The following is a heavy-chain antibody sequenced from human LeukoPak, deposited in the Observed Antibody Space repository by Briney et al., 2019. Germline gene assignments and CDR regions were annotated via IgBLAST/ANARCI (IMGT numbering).Heavy chain of an antibody. J-gene: IGHJ6*02. D-gene: IGHD6-13*01. CDR3: ARGGNMIATSGRAAYYAMDV. Sequence: ASVKVSCKASGGTFSSYAISWVRQAPGQGLEWMGGIIPISGTANYAQKFQGRVTMTRDTSTSTVYMELSSLRSEDTAVYYCARGGNMIATSGRAAYYAMDVWGQGTTVTVSS. CDR1: GGTFSSYA. CDR2: IIPISGTA. V-gene: IGHV1-69*05.